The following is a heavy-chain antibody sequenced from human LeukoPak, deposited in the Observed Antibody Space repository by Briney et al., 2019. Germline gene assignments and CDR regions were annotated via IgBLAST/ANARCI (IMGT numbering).Heavy chain of an antibody. D-gene: IGHD5-18*01. CDR2: IRSKAYGGTT. CDR3: TRSYVDTAMVFDY. J-gene: IGHJ4*02. CDR1: GFTFSSYA. V-gene: IGHV3-49*04. Sequence: PGGSLRLSCAASGFTFSSYAMNWVRQAPGKGLEWVGFIRSKAYGGTTEYAASVKGRFTISRDDSKSIAYLQMNSLKTEDTAVYYCTRSYVDTAMVFDYWGQGTLVTVSS.